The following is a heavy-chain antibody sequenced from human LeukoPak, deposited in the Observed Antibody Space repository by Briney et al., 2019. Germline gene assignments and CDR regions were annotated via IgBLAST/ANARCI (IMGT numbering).Heavy chain of an antibody. V-gene: IGHV3-48*01. Sequence: GGSLKLSCADSQFTFSSFSMNWVRQPPGKGLEWISYIDSSSSSIFYADSVKGRFTISRDNARNSLYLQMDSLRAEDTAVYYCARDGYNWDGYGWFDPWGQGSLVTVSS. CDR3: ARDGYNWDGYGWFDP. J-gene: IGHJ5*02. CDR2: IDSSSSSI. D-gene: IGHD1-1*01. CDR1: QFTFSSFS.